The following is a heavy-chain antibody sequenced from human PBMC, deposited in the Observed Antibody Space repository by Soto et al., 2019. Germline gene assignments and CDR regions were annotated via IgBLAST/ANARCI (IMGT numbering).Heavy chain of an antibody. D-gene: IGHD2-15*01. Sequence: QVQLVQSGAEVKKPGSSVKVSCKASGGTFSSYTISWARQAPGQGLEWMGRIIPILGIANYAQKFQGRVTITADKSTSTAYMELSSLRSEDTAVYYCARGWPVASDFDYWGQGTLVTVSS. J-gene: IGHJ4*02. CDR2: IIPILGIA. V-gene: IGHV1-69*02. CDR1: GGTFSSYT. CDR3: ARGWPVASDFDY.